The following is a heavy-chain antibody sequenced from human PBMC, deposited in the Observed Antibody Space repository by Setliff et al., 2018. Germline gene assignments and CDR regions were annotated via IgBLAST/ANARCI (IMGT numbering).Heavy chain of an antibody. CDR2: IYSDENT. CDR3: ARTGSARWYVPDY. CDR1: GGSINEYY. D-gene: IGHD2-2*01. V-gene: IGHV4-4*07. J-gene: IGHJ4*02. Sequence: SETLSLTCSVSGGSINEYYWSWFRQPAGKGLEWIGRIYSDENTDYNPSLKSRVTMSADTSKNQFSLKLTSVTAADTAVYYCARTGSARWYVPDYWGQGTLVTVSS.